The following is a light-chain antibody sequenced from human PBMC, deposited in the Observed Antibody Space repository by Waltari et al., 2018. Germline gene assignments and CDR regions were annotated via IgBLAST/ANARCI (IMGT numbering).Light chain of an antibody. Sequence: QSVLTQPPSVSGAPGQRVTIPCTGSGPNLGAAYDVHWYQQLPRPAPKLLIYGSSTRPLGVPDRFFGSTSGTSASLAITGLQAEDEADYYCQSYDTSLSVVFGGGTKLTVL. CDR1: GPNLGAAYD. CDR3: QSYDTSLSVV. V-gene: IGLV1-40*01. J-gene: IGLJ3*02. CDR2: GSS.